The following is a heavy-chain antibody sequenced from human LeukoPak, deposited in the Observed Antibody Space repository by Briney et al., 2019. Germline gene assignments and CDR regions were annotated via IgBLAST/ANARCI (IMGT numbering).Heavy chain of an antibody. CDR1: GGSISSYY. D-gene: IGHD6-19*01. CDR2: IYYSGST. J-gene: IGHJ4*02. Sequence: SETLSLTCTVSGGSISSYYWSWIRQPPGKGLEWIGYIYYSGSTNYNPSLKSRVTISVDTSKNQFSLKLSSVTAADTAVYYCASLAVAGQYDYWGQGTLVTVSS. CDR3: ASLAVAGQYDY. V-gene: IGHV4-59*01.